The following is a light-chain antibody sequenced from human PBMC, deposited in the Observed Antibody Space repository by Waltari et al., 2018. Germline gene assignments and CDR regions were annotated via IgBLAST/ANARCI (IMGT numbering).Light chain of an antibody. Sequence: EIVLTQSPGTLSLSPGERVTVSCRASQSVSKYLAWYQQKPGQAPRLLIYDTSTRATGIPDRFSGIGTGTDFSLTITRLEPEDVATYFCQKYGTLPATFGQGTKVEIK. J-gene: IGKJ1*01. CDR3: QKYGTLPAT. V-gene: IGKV3-20*01. CDR1: QSVSKY. CDR2: DTS.